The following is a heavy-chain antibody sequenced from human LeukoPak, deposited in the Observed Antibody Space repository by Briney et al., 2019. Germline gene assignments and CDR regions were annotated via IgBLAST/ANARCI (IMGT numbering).Heavy chain of an antibody. V-gene: IGHV3-33*01. CDR1: GFTFSSYG. J-gene: IGHJ4*02. D-gene: IGHD5-24*01. CDR2: IWYDGSNK. CDR3: ARAGDGYNPYYFDY. Sequence: GGSLRLSCAASGFTFSSYGMHWVRQAPGKGLEWVAVIWYDGSNKYYADSVKGRFTISRDNSKNTLYLQMNSLRAEDTAVYYCARAGDGYNPYYFDYWGQGTLVIVSS.